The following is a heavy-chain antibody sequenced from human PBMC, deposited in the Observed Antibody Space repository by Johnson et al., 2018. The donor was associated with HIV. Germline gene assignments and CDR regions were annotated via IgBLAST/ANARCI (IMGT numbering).Heavy chain of an antibody. Sequence: VQLVESGGGLVQPGGSLRLSCAASEFTFSSCWMSWVRQAPGKGLEWVANIKQDGSENYYGDSVKGRFTIYKDNSRNTLFLNMNSLRADDTAVYYCAIGRGEFPRHAFDIWGQGTMVTVSS. V-gene: IGHV3-7*02. CDR3: AIGRGEFPRHAFDI. CDR2: IKQDGSEN. CDR1: EFTFSSCW. J-gene: IGHJ3*02. D-gene: IGHD3-10*01.